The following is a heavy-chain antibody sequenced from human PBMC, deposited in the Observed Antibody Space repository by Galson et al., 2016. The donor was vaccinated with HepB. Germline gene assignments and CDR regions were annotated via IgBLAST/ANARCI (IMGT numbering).Heavy chain of an antibody. D-gene: IGHD4-17*01. CDR3: ARDLPDDSVEYFDVFDL. V-gene: IGHV3-11*01. Sequence: SLRLSCAASGFTFSDYHMNWIRQAPGKGLEWISYISTSANSMLYADSVRGRFSISRDNAKKSLYLQMTNLRAEDTAVYYCARDLPDDSVEYFDVFDLWGQRTMVTVSS. CDR2: ISTSANSM. CDR1: GFTFSDYH. J-gene: IGHJ3*01.